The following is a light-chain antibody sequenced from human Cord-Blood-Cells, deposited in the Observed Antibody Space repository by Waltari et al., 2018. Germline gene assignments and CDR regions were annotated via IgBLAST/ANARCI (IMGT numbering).Light chain of an antibody. CDR1: SSDVGGYNF. CDR2: YVS. Sequence: QSALTQPASVSGSPGQSITISCTGTSSDVGGYNFVSWYQQHPGKAPKLMIYYVSKRPSGVSNRVAGSKSGNTASLTISGLQAEDEADYYCSSYTSSSTPVFGGGTKLTVL. J-gene: IGLJ3*02. V-gene: IGLV2-14*01. CDR3: SSYTSSSTPV.